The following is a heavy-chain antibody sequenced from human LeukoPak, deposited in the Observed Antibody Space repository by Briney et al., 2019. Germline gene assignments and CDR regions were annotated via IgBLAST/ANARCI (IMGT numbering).Heavy chain of an antibody. CDR3: ARFLSEKKYCSGGSCYSGKVFDY. J-gene: IGHJ4*02. D-gene: IGHD2-15*01. CDR2: MYYSGST. CDR1: GGSISSYY. V-gene: IGHV4-59*01. Sequence: SETLSLTCTVSGGSISSYYWSWIRQPPGKGREWIGYMYYSGSTNYNPSLKSRVTISVDTSKNQFSLKLSSVTAADTAVYYCARFLSEKKYCSGGSCYSGKVFDYWGQGTLVTVSS.